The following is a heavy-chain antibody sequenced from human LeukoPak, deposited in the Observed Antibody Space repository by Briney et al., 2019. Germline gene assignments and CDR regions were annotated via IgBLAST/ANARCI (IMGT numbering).Heavy chain of an antibody. D-gene: IGHD3-9*01. J-gene: IGHJ4*02. CDR1: GYSFTGYW. CDR3: ARLGLRYFDWLQYYFDY. CDR2: IYPGDSDT. V-gene: IGHV5-51*01. Sequence: GESLKISCKGSGYSFTGYWIGWVRQMPGKGLEWMGIIYPGDSDTRYSPSFQGQVTISADKSISTAYLQWSSLKASDTAMYYCARLGLRYFDWLQYYFDYWGQGTLVTVSS.